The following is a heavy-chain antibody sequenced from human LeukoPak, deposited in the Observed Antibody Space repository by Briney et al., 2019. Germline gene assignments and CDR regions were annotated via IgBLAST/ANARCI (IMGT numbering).Heavy chain of an antibody. V-gene: IGHV1-2*02. CDR2: INPNSGGT. J-gene: IGHJ4*02. CDR1: GYTFTGYY. CDR3: ARVGYSSSSPFDY. D-gene: IGHD6-6*01. Sequence: ASVKASCKASGYTFTGYYMHWVRQAPGQGLEWMGWINPNSGGTNYAQKFQGRVTMTRDTSISTAYMELSRLRSDDTAVYYCARVGYSSSSPFDYWGQGTLVTVSS.